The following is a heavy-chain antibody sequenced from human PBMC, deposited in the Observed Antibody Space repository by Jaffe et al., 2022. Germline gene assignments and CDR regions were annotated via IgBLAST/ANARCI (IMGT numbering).Heavy chain of an antibody. Sequence: QVQLVESGGGVVQPGGSLRLSCAASGFTFSSYGMHWVRQAPGKGLEWVAFIRYDGSNKYYADSVKGRFTISRDNSKNTLYLQMNSLRAEDTAVYYCARVWYSSSWYYFDYWGQGTLVTVSS. D-gene: IGHD6-13*01. CDR3: ARVWYSSSWYYFDY. CDR1: GFTFSSYG. J-gene: IGHJ4*02. CDR2: IRYDGSNK. V-gene: IGHV3-30*02.